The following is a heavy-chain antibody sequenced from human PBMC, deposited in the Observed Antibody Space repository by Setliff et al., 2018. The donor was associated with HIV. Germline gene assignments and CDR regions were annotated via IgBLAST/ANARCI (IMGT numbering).Heavy chain of an antibody. Sequence: PSETLSLTCSVSDASIKSNNYYWVWIRQTPGKGLEWIGSIYQSGTAYYNPSLKSRVTISVDTSENQFSLKLSSVTAADTAVYYCARHPPPEVRGDVTDYWGQGTLVTVSS. CDR1: DASIKSNNYY. CDR2: IYQSGTA. CDR3: ARHPPPEVRGDVTDY. J-gene: IGHJ4*02. D-gene: IGHD3-10*01. V-gene: IGHV4-39*01.